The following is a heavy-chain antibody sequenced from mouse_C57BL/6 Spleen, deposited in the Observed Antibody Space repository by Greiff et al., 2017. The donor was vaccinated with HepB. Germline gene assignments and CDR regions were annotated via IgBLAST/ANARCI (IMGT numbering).Heavy chain of an antibody. D-gene: IGHD1-1*01. CDR1: GFSFNTYA. CDR2: IRSKSNNYAT. J-gene: IGHJ2*01. Sequence: EVMLVESGGGLVQPKGSLKLSCAASGFSFNTYAMNWVRQAPGKGLEWVARIRSKSNNYATYYADSVKDRFTISRDDSESMLYLQMNNLKTEDTAMYYCVRHEDYYGSSFFVYWGQGTTLTVSS. V-gene: IGHV10-1*01. CDR3: VRHEDYYGSSFFVY.